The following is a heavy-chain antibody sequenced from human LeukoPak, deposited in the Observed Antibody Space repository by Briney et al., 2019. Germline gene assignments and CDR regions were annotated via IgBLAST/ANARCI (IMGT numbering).Heavy chain of an antibody. D-gene: IGHD3-22*01. CDR1: GYSFTSYW. J-gene: IGHJ4*02. Sequence: GESLKISCKGSGYSFTSYWIGWVRQMPGKGLEWMGIIYPGDSDTRYSPSFQGQVTISADKSISTAYLQWSSLKASDTAMYYCARLQGGRYYYDSSGYPDYWGQGTLVTVFS. CDR2: IYPGDSDT. V-gene: IGHV5-51*01. CDR3: ARLQGGRYYYDSSGYPDY.